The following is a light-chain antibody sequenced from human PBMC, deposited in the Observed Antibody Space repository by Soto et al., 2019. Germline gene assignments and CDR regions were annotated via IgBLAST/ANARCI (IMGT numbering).Light chain of an antibody. CDR1: SSNIGAGYD. CDR3: QSYDSSLSGVV. V-gene: IGLV1-40*01. CDR2: GNS. J-gene: IGLJ2*01. Sequence: QSVLTQPPSVSGAPGQRVTISCTGSSSNIGAGYDVHWCQQLPGTAPKLLIYGNSNRPSGVPDRFSGSKSGTSASLAITGLQAEDEADYYCQSYDSSLSGVVFDGGTKLTVL.